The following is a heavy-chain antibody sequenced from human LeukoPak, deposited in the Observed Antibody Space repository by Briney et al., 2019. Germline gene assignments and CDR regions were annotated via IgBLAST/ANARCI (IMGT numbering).Heavy chain of an antibody. V-gene: IGHV3-7*01. Sequence: PGGSLRLSCVVSGFSFSNYWMSWVRQAPGKGLEWVGHIKEDGSQKNYVGSVKGRFTISRDNAKNSLYLEMNSLRAEDTAVYYCVRDERAVPTFRFDYWGQGTLVAVSS. CDR1: GFSFSNYW. J-gene: IGHJ4*02. D-gene: IGHD4-17*01. CDR3: VRDERAVPTFRFDY. CDR2: IKEDGSQK.